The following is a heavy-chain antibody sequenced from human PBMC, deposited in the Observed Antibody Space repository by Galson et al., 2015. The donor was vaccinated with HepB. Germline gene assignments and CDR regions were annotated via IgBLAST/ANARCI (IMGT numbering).Heavy chain of an antibody. Sequence: SLRLSCAASGFTFSSYVMSWVRQAPGKGLEWVSAISGSGGSTYYADSVKGRFTISRDNSKNTLYLQMNSLRAEDTAVYYCAKDHDSSGYPTFDYWGQGTLVTVSS. CDR1: GFTFSSYV. V-gene: IGHV3-23*01. D-gene: IGHD3-22*01. CDR3: AKDHDSSGYPTFDY. J-gene: IGHJ4*02. CDR2: ISGSGGST.